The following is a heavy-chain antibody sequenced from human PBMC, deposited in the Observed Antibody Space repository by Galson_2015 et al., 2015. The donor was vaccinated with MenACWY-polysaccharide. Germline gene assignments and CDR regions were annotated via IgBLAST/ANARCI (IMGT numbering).Heavy chain of an antibody. CDR3: ARGGSGSLAID. V-gene: IGHV1-3*01. D-gene: IGHD6-25*01. CDR1: GYTFKSYA. CDR2: INVDKGNT. Sequence: SVKVSCKASGYTFKSYAIHWVRQAPGQRLEWMGWINVDKGNTKYSQRFQGRVSITRDTSASTAYMELGGLRSEDTAVYYCARGGSGSLAIDWGQGTLVTVSS. J-gene: IGHJ4*02.